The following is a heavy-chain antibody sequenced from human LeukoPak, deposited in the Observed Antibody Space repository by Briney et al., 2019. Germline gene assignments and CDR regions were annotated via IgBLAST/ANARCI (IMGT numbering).Heavy chain of an antibody. J-gene: IGHJ4*02. Sequence: GKSLKISCKGSGYSFTSYWIAWVRQMPGKGLEWMGIIHPGNSETTYNPSFRGHVTMSADKSVTTAYLQWSSLEASDTAMYYCARRLSSIATSAANDYWGQGTLVTVSS. D-gene: IGHD2-15*01. CDR2: IHPGNSET. CDR3: ARRLSSIATSAANDY. V-gene: IGHV5-51*01. CDR1: GYSFTSYW.